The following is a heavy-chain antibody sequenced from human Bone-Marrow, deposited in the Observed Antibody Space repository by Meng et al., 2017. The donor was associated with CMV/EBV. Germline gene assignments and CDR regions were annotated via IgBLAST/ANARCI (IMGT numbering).Heavy chain of an antibody. Sequence: KISCKASGYTFTRYGISWVRQAPGQGLEWMGWISAYNGNTNYAQKLQGRVTMTTDTATSTAYMEMRSLRSDDTAVYYCARVGWGGRYCGSTSCYFDPDDYWGQGTLVTVSS. J-gene: IGHJ4*02. CDR3: ARVGWGGRYCGSTSCYFDPDDY. CDR2: ISAYNGNT. V-gene: IGHV1-18*01. D-gene: IGHD2-2*01. CDR1: GYTFTRYG.